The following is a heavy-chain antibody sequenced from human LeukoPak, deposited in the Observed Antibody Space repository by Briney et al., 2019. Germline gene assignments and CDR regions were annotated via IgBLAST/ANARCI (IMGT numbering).Heavy chain of an antibody. CDR1: GYILTELS. CDR2: LDPQYGEG. Sequence: ASVKVSCKVSGYILTELSIHWVRQAPGKGLEWMGGLDPQYGEGVYAQKFLGRVTMTEDTSTDTAYMELRSLSSDDTAVYYCATGPYTSGSFFFGDIFNWGQGTLVTVSS. J-gene: IGHJ4*02. CDR3: ATGPYTSGSFFFGDIFN. D-gene: IGHD3-10*01. V-gene: IGHV1-24*01.